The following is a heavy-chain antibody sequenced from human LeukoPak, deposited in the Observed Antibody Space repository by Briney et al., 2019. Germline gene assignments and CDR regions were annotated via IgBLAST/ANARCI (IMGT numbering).Heavy chain of an antibody. CDR3: ARSSGSEVDY. D-gene: IGHD1-26*01. CDR2: IYYSGST. J-gene: IGHJ4*02. Sequence: SETLSLTCTVSGGSISSGGYYWSWIRQHPGKGLEWIGYIYYSGSTYYNPSLKSRVTISVDTSKNQFSLKLSFVTAADTAVYYCARSSGSEVDYWGQGTLVTVSS. CDR1: GGSISSGGYY. V-gene: IGHV4-31*03.